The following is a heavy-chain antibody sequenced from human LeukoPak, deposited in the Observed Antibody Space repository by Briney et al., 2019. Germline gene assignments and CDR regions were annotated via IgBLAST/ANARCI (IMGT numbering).Heavy chain of an antibody. CDR2: INNRNSTI. Sequence: PGGSLRLSCAASGFTFSDYSMNWVRQAPGKGLEWVSYINNRNSTIYHADSVKGRFTISRDDAKNSLYLQMNSLRAEDTAVYYCAKANNGRWNYDWGDAFDIWGQGTMVTVSS. CDR3: AKANNGRWNYDWGDAFDI. J-gene: IGHJ3*02. CDR1: GFTFSDYS. V-gene: IGHV3-48*01. D-gene: IGHD1-7*01.